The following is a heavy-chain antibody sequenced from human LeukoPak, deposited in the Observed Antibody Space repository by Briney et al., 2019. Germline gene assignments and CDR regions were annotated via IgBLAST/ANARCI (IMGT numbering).Heavy chain of an antibody. D-gene: IGHD5-18*01. CDR2: IYHSGST. V-gene: IGHV4-38-2*02. CDR1: GYSISSGYY. CDR3: ARVGYSYGGEFDY. Sequence: SETLSLTCTVSGYSISSGYYWAWIRQPPGKGLEWIGSIYHSGSTYYNPSLKSRVTISVDTSKKQLSLKLSSVTAADTAVYYCARVGYSYGGEFDYWGQGTLVTVSS. J-gene: IGHJ4*02.